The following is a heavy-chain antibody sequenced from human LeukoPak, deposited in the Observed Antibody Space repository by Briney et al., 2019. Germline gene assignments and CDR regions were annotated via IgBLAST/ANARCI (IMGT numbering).Heavy chain of an antibody. V-gene: IGHV3-30*02. Sequence: GGSLRLSCSASGFTLSSYWMHWVRQAPGKGLEWVAFIRYDGSNKYYAGSVKGRFTISRDNSKNTLYLQMNSLRAEDTAVYYCAKTTVGNYMDVWGKGTTVTISS. CDR3: AKTTVGNYMDV. J-gene: IGHJ6*03. CDR2: IRYDGSNK. CDR1: GFTLSSYW. D-gene: IGHD4-17*01.